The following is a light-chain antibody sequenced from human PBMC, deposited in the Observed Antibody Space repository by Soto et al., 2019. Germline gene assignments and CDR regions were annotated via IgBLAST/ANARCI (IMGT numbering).Light chain of an antibody. CDR1: QGVSSW. CDR2: AAS. CDR3: PHSSITLQP. V-gene: IGKV1-12*01. J-gene: IGKJ1*01. Sequence: SQMNQSTSSVSASVGDRVTITCRASQGVSSWLAWYQQKPGKAPNLLIYAASTLQSGVPSRFSGSGSGTDFTLTISSLQPEDFAPYYCPHSSITLQPFCHGTKVDIK.